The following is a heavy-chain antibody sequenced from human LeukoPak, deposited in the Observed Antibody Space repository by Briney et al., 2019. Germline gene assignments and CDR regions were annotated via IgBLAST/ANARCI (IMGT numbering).Heavy chain of an antibody. D-gene: IGHD2-15*01. CDR2: ISHSGST. CDR1: GGSISSSNW. CDR3: ARASYCSGGSCYSTPFDY. Sequence: SETLSLTCAVSGGSISSSNWWSWVRQPPGKGLEWIGEISHSGSTNYNPPLKSRVTISVDKSKNQFSLKLSSVTAADTAVYYCARASYCSGGSCYSTPFDYWGQGTLVTVSS. V-gene: IGHV4-4*02. J-gene: IGHJ4*02.